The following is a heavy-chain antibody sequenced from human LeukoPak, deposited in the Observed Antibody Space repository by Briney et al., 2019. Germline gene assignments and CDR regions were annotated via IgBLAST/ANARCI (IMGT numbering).Heavy chain of an antibody. CDR1: GGSFSGYY. V-gene: IGHV4-59*01. D-gene: IGHD3-16*02. Sequence: SETLSLTCAVYGGSFSGYYWSWIRQPPGKGLEWIGYIYYSGSTNYNPSLKSRVAISVDTSKNQFSLKLSSVTAADTAVYYCARGDDYVWGSYRYAFDIWGQGTMVTVSS. J-gene: IGHJ3*02. CDR2: IYYSGST. CDR3: ARGDDYVWGSYRYAFDI.